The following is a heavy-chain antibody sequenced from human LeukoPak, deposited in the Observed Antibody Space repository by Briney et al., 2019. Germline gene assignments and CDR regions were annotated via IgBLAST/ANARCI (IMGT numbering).Heavy chain of an antibody. V-gene: IGHV1-3*03. D-gene: IGHD3-16*01. J-gene: IGHJ4*02. CDR1: GYIFISYI. CDR3: ARGDPDHKQPPLDY. CDR2: INAGNGNT. Sequence: GASVKVSCKASGYIFISYILYWVRQAPGQRLEWMGWINAGNGNTKYSQEFQGRVTITRDTSARTAYMALSSLRSEDMAVYYCARGDPDHKQPPLDYWGQGTLVTVSS.